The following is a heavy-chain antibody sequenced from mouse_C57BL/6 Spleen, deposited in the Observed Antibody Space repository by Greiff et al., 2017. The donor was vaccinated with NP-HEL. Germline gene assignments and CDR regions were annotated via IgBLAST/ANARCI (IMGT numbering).Heavy chain of an antibody. J-gene: IGHJ2*01. V-gene: IGHV1-42*01. Sequence: VHVKQSGPELVKPGASVKISCKASGYSFTGYYMNWVKQSPEKSLEWIGEINPSTGGTTYNQKFKAKATLTVDKSSSTAYMQLKSLTSEDSAVYYCARWDYYSNYGNYWGQGTTLTVSS. D-gene: IGHD2-5*01. CDR2: INPSTGGT. CDR1: GYSFTGYY. CDR3: ARWDYYSNYGNY.